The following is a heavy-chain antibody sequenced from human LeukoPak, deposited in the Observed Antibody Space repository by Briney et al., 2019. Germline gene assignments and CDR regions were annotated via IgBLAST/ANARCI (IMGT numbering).Heavy chain of an antibody. J-gene: IGHJ4*02. CDR1: GGSISSGSYY. Sequence: SETLSLTCTVSGGSISSGSYYWSWIRQPAGKGLEWIGRIYTSGSTNYNPSLKSRVTISVDTSKNQFSLKLSSVTAADTAVYYCARDQYYDVWGQGTLVTVSS. D-gene: IGHD3-22*01. V-gene: IGHV4-61*02. CDR2: IYTSGST. CDR3: ARDQYYDV.